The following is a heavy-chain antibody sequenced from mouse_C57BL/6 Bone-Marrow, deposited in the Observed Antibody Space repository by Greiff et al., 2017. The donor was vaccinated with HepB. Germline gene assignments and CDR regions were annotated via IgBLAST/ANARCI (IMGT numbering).Heavy chain of an antibody. V-gene: IGHV5-17*01. CDR3: ARLGDYDAAWFAY. D-gene: IGHD2-4*01. Sequence: DVMLVESGGGLVKPGGSLKLSCAASGFTFSDYGMHWVRQAPEKGLEWVAYISSGSSTIYYADTVKGRFTISRDNAKNTLFLQMTSLRSEDTAMYYCARLGDYDAAWFAYWGQGTLVTVSA. CDR1: GFTFSDYG. CDR2: ISSGSSTI. J-gene: IGHJ3*01.